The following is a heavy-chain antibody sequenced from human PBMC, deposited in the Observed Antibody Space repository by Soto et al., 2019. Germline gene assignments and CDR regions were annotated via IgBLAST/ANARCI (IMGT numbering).Heavy chain of an antibody. CDR2: VNTRGTS. CDR3: VTESGDNWTYEVY. Sequence: QVQLQESGPGLVKPSETLSLTCTVSGASISHYSRSWIRQSAGKGLEWIGRVNTRGTSHYNPSLRSRVAVSVDKSRNQFSLRVTSVTAADTALYYCVTESGDNWTYEVYWGQGTPVTVSS. CDR1: GASISHYS. V-gene: IGHV4-4*07. J-gene: IGHJ4*02. D-gene: IGHD1-7*01.